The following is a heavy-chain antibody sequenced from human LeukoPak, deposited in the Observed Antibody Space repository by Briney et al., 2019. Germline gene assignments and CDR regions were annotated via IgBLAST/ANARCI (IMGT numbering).Heavy chain of an antibody. J-gene: IGHJ4*02. CDR2: INPHSGGT. CDR3: ARDMDSGPDFFDY. CDR1: GHTFTGYL. Sequence: ASVKVSCKASGHTFTGYLMHWVRQAPGQGLEWMGWINPHSGGTDHAQKFQGRVTMTRDTSISTAYMELSRLRSDDTAVYYCARDMDSGPDFFDYWGLGTLVTVSS. D-gene: IGHD1-26*01. V-gene: IGHV1-2*02.